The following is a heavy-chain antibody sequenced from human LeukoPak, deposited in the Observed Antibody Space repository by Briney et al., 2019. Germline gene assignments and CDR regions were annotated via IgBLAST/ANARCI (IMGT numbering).Heavy chain of an antibody. J-gene: IGHJ4*02. D-gene: IGHD4-11*01. V-gene: IGHV1-8*01. CDR3: AVTPSNLSHLDK. CDR2: MNPNTGNT. Sequence: ASVKVSCKASTDTFINNDINWVRQATGQGLEWIGWMNPNTGNTGYAQNFQGRVTMTRDTSISTAHIELSSLRPEDTAVYYCAVTPSNLSHLDKWGQGTLVTISS. CDR1: TDTFINND.